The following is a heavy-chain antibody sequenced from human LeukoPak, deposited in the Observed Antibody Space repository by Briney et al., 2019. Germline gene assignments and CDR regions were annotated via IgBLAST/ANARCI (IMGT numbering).Heavy chain of an antibody. CDR2: IKSDGSST. J-gene: IGHJ4*02. Sequence: PGGSLRLSCAASGFTFSGYWMHWVRQAPGKGLVWVSRIKSDGSSTSYADSVKGRFTISRDNAKNTLYLQMNSLRAEDTAVYYCARGSYYYDSSGYSPGAYWGQGTLVTVSS. D-gene: IGHD3-22*01. CDR1: GFTFSGYW. V-gene: IGHV3-74*01. CDR3: ARGSYYYDSSGYSPGAY.